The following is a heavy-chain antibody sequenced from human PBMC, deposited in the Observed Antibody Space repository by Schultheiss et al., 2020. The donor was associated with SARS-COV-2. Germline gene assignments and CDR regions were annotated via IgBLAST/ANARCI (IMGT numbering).Heavy chain of an antibody. Sequence: GGSLRLSCTASGFTFGDYAMSWVRQAPGKGLEWVSAISGSGGSTYYADSVKGRFTISRDNSKNTLYLQMNSLRAEDTAVYYCARDQVWADFWSGQGYFDYWGQGTLVTVSS. J-gene: IGHJ4*02. CDR3: ARDQVWADFWSGQGYFDY. CDR1: GFTFGDYA. CDR2: ISGSGGST. D-gene: IGHD3-3*01. V-gene: IGHV3-23*01.